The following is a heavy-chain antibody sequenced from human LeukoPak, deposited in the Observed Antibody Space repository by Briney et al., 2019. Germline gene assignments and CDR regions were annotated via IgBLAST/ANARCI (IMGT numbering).Heavy chain of an antibody. Sequence: SETLSLTCTVSGGSISAYYRGWIRQPPGKGLEWIGYFYNSGSSTYNPSLKSRVTISVDTSKEQFSLKVNSVTAADTAVYYCARARTVTTGKNYYYYGMDVWGQGTTVTVSS. V-gene: IGHV4-59*01. D-gene: IGHD4-17*01. CDR2: FYNSGSS. CDR1: GGSISAYY. CDR3: ARARTVTTGKNYYYYGMDV. J-gene: IGHJ6*02.